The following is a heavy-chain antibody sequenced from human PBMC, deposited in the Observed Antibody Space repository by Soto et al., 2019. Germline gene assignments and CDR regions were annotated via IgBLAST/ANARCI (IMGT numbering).Heavy chain of an antibody. Sequence: VGSLRLSSASSVFTFTIYAMSWARQAPGKGLEWVSAISGSGGSTYYADSVNGRFTISRDNSKNTLYLQLNSLRAEDTAVSYCAKDRRLRDIVARRVYYFGSWGEGTLVTVSS. V-gene: IGHV3-23*01. J-gene: IGHJ4*02. CDR1: VFTFTIYA. CDR2: ISGSGGST. D-gene: IGHD5-12*01. CDR3: AKDRRLRDIVARRVYYFGS.